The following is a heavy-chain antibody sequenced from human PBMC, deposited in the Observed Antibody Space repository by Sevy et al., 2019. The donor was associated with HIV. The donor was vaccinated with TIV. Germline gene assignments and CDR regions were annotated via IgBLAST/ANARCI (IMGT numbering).Heavy chain of an antibody. CDR1: GGSISSGDYY. V-gene: IGHV4-30-4*01. Sequence: SETLSLTCTVSGGSISSGDYYWSWIRQPPGKGLEGIGYIYYSGSTYYNPSLKSRVTISVDTSKNQFSLKLSSVTAAATAVYYCAREGGIPVWFDPWGQGTLVTVSS. J-gene: IGHJ5*02. CDR2: IYYSGST. D-gene: IGHD3-16*01. CDR3: AREGGIPVWFDP.